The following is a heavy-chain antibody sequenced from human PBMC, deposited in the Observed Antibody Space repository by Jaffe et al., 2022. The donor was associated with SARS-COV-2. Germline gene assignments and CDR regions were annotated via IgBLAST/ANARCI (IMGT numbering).Heavy chain of an antibody. D-gene: IGHD6-13*01. CDR2: ISWDGRIV. CDR3: VRAYSSSWSGYSDF. V-gene: IGHV3-9*01. Sequence: EVQLVESGGGLVQPGRSLRLSCAASGFTFDDHVMHWVRQAPGKGLEWVSGISWDGRIVKHADSVKGRFTMSRDNAKNSLYLQMNSLRAEDTALYYCVRAYSSSWSGYSDFWGHGTRVTVSS. CDR1: GFTFDDHV. J-gene: IGHJ4*01.